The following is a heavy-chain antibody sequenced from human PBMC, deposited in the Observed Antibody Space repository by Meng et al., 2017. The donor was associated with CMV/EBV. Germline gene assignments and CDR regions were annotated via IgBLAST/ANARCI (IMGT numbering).Heavy chain of an antibody. CDR2: IYSGGSST. CDR1: GFTFSSYA. Sequence: GESLKISCAASGFTFSSYAMSWVRQAPGKGLEWVSVIYSGGSSTYYADSVKGRFTISRDNSKNTLYLQMNSLRAEDTAVYYCAKGRGDSDYDFEYWGRGTLVTVSS. D-gene: IGHD5-12*01. CDR3: AKGRGDSDYDFEY. V-gene: IGHV3-23*03. J-gene: IGHJ4*02.